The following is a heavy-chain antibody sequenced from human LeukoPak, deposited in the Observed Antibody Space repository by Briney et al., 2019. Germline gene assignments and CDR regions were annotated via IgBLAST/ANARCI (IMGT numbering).Heavy chain of an antibody. Sequence: SETLSLNCTVSGGSISISSFWGWIRQPPGKGLEWIGYIYYSGSTNYNPSLKSRVTISVDTSKNQFSLKLSSVTAADTAVYYCARDSGSYDFWSGSWDYYYMDVWGKGTTVTVSS. CDR1: GGSISISSF. D-gene: IGHD3-3*01. V-gene: IGHV4-61*01. J-gene: IGHJ6*03. CDR3: ARDSGSYDFWSGSWDYYYMDV. CDR2: IYYSGST.